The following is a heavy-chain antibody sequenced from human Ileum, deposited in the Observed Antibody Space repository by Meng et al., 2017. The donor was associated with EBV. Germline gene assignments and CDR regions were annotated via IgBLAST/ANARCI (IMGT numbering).Heavy chain of an antibody. CDR2: LYFSGST. J-gene: IGHJ4*02. CDR3: ARRGYSSGWYAYDY. CDR1: GGSISSSDYY. Sequence: QEPGPGRGKPVAPLALTCTVSGGSISSSDYYWGWIRQPPGKGLEWIGSLYFSGSTYSNPSLESRVTISVDTSNNQFSLKLSSVTAADTAVYYCARRGYSSGWYAYDYWGQGTLVTVSS. D-gene: IGHD6-19*01. V-gene: IGHV4-39*01.